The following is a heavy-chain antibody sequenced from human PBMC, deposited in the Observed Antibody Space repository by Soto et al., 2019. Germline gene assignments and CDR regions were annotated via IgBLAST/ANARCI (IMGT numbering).Heavy chain of an antibody. Sequence: GGSLRLSCAASGFTFSSYEMNWVRQAPGKGLEWVSYISSSGSTIYYADSVKGRFTISRDNAKNSLYLQMNSLRAEDTAVYYCAAYCSGGSCYSVYYYYGMDVWGQGTTVTVSS. CDR3: AAYCSGGSCYSVYYYYGMDV. CDR1: GFTFSSYE. D-gene: IGHD2-15*01. CDR2: ISSSGSTI. V-gene: IGHV3-48*03. J-gene: IGHJ6*02.